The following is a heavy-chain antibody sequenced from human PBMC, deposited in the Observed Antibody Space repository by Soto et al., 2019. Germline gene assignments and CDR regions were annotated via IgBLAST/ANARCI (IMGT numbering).Heavy chain of an antibody. CDR1: GYTFNRHY. V-gene: IGHV1-46*02. D-gene: IGHD3-22*01. J-gene: IGHJ4*02. Sequence: QVQLVQSGAEVRKPGASVKVSCKASGYTFNRHYIQWVRQAPGQGLEWMGMIVPSGGDTNYAKKFQGRVTLISDTSTRTVYMELSRLRSENTVVYYCAKRRGVVFTRSIFDYLGKGTLIVVSS. CDR2: IVPSGGDT. CDR3: AKRRGVVFTRSIFDY.